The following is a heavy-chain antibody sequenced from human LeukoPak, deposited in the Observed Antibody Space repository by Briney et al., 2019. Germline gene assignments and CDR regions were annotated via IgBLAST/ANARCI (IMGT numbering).Heavy chain of an antibody. V-gene: IGHV4-59*01. D-gene: IGHD6-13*01. CDR3: AREGIAAAGSFDY. Sequence: SETLSLTCTVSGGSISTYYWSWIRQPPGKGLEWIGYIYYSGSTNYNPSLKSRVTISVDTSKNQFSLKLSSVTAADTAVYYCAREGIAAAGSFDYWGQGTLVTVSS. J-gene: IGHJ4*02. CDR1: GGSISTYY. CDR2: IYYSGST.